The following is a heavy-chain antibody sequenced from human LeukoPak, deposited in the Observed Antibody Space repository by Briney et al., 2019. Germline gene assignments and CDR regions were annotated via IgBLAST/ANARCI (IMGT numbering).Heavy chain of an antibody. CDR2: ISGSGGST. D-gene: IGHD2-2*01. J-gene: IGHJ4*02. Sequence: GGSLRLSCAASGFTFSSHAMSWVRQAPGKGLGWVSAISGSGGSTYYADSVKGRFTISRDNSKNTLYLQMNSLRAEDTAVYYCAKEGSMGPYYFDYWGQGTLVTVSS. V-gene: IGHV3-23*01. CDR3: AKEGSMGPYYFDY. CDR1: GFTFSSHA.